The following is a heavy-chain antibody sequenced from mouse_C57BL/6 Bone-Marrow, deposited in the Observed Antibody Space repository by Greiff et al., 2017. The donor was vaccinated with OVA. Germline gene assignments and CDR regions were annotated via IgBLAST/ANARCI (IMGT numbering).Heavy chain of an antibody. CDR1: GYTFTSYW. Sequence: QVQLQQPGTELVKPGASVKLSCKASGYTFTSYWMHWVKQRPGQGLEWIGNINPSNGGTNYNEKFKGKATLTADKSSSTAYMQLSSLTSEDSAVYFCARSGYDGYYYDYWGQGTSVTVSS. V-gene: IGHV1-53*01. D-gene: IGHD2-3*01. CDR2: INPSNGGT. J-gene: IGHJ4*01. CDR3: ARSGYDGYYYDY.